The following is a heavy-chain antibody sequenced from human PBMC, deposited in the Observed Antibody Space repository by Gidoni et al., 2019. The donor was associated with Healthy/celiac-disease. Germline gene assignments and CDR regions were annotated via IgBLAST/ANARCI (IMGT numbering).Heavy chain of an antibody. Sequence: QLQLQASGPGLVKPSETLSLTCNVSGGSISSSSYYWGWIRQPPGKGLEWIGCIYYSGSTYYNPSLKSRVTISVDTSKNQFSLKLSSVTAADTAVYDCARSAPMVRGERGVDAFDIWGQGTMVTVSS. D-gene: IGHD3-10*01. CDR1: GGSISSSSYY. V-gene: IGHV4-39*01. CDR3: ARSAPMVRGERGVDAFDI. J-gene: IGHJ3*02. CDR2: IYYSGST.